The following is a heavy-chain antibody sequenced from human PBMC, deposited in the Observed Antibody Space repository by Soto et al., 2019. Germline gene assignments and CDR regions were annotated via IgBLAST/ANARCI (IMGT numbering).Heavy chain of an antibody. Sequence: QLQLQESGPGLVKPSETLSLTCTVSGGSISSSSYYWGWIRQPPGKGLEWIGSIYYSGSTYYNPYLQRRVTSAVDTAKTQCSRTLSSVTAADTAVYYCASITAMVPRFDYWGQGTLVTVSS. CDR1: GGSISSSSYY. CDR3: ASITAMVPRFDY. CDR2: IYYSGST. J-gene: IGHJ4*02. D-gene: IGHD5-18*01. V-gene: IGHV4-39*01.